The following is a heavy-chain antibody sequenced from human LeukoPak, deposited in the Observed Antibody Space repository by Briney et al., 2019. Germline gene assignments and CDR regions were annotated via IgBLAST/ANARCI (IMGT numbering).Heavy chain of an antibody. Sequence: GGSLRLSCVASGFTFSTFAMNWVRQAPGKGLEWVSTISETGRSTYYADSVKGQFTISRDNSKNTLYLQMNSLRAEDTAVYYCAKDRGYSYGISEYWGQGTLVTVSS. D-gene: IGHD5-18*01. CDR3: AKDRGYSYGISEY. CDR1: GFTFSTFA. CDR2: ISETGRST. J-gene: IGHJ4*02. V-gene: IGHV3-23*01.